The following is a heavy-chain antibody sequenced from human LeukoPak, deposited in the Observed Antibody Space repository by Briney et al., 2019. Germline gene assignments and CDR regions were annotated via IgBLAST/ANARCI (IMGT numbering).Heavy chain of an antibody. Sequence: GGTLRLSCAASGFKFDDYGMSWVRQAPGKGLEWVCDINWNGAWTGYADSVKGRFTISRDNAKNSLYLQMNSLRAEDTALYYCAGYYYDSSRGFDLWGQGTLVTVSA. CDR3: AGYYYDSSRGFDL. CDR2: INWNGAWT. CDR1: GFKFDDYG. J-gene: IGHJ5*02. D-gene: IGHD3-22*01. V-gene: IGHV3-20*04.